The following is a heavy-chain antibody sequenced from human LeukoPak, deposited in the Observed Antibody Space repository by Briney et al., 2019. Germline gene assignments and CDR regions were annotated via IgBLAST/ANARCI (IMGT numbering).Heavy chain of an antibody. J-gene: IGHJ4*02. V-gene: IGHV1-69*04. CDR1: GYTFTSYG. D-gene: IGHD3-22*01. CDR3: ARDPLPMIVERGPDY. CDR2: IIPILGIA. Sequence: GASVKVSCKASGYTFTSYGISWVRQAPGQGLEWMGRIIPILGIANYAQKFQGRVTITADKSTSTAYMELSSLRSEDTAVYYCARDPLPMIVERGPDYWGQGTLVTVSS.